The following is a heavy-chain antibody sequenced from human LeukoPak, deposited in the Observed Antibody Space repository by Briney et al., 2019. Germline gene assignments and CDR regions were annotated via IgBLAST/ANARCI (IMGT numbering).Heavy chain of an antibody. V-gene: IGHV4-30-2*01. J-gene: IGHJ3*02. D-gene: IGHD5-12*01. CDR1: GGSTSSGGYS. CDR2: IYHSGST. Sequence: SETLSLTCAVSGGSTSSGGYSWSWVRQPPGEGLEWVGYIYHSGSTYYNPSLQSRVTISLDRSKNQCSLKLSSMTAADTAVYYCASGNTGYDRDSFDIWGQGTMVTVSS. CDR3: ASGNTGYDRDSFDI.